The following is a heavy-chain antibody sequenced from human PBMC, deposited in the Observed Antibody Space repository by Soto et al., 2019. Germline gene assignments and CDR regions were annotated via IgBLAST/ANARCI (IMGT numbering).Heavy chain of an antibody. D-gene: IGHD6-19*01. CDR2: VSHDGRNT. CDR1: GFTFSDYA. Sequence: VQLVESGGGVVQPGRSLRLSCAASGFTFSDYAMHWVRQAPGKGLEWVAVVSHDGRNTHYADSVKGRFTISRDSSKNTVSLEMTSLRAEARALAYCARGGRRWLVTSDFNYWGQGALVTVSS. V-gene: IGHV3-30*03. CDR3: ARGGRRWLVTSDFNY. J-gene: IGHJ4*02.